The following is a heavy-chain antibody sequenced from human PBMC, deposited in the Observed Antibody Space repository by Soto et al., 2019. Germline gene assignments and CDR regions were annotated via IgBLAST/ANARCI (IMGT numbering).Heavy chain of an antibody. Sequence: QVQLVQSGAEVKKPGSSVKVSCKASGGTFSSYAISWVRQAPGQGLEWMGGIIPIFGTANYAQKFQGRVTITADESTSTAYMELSSLRSEDTAVYYCARALAKSGRSSWSRSGYNWFDPWGQGTLVTVSS. D-gene: IGHD6-13*01. CDR3: ARALAKSGRSSWSRSGYNWFDP. CDR2: IIPIFGTA. J-gene: IGHJ5*02. CDR1: GGTFSSYA. V-gene: IGHV1-69*01.